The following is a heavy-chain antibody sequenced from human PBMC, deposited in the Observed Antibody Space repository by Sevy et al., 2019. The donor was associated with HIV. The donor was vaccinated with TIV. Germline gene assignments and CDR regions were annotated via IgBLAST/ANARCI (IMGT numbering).Heavy chain of an antibody. J-gene: IGHJ4*02. V-gene: IGHV1-8*01. CDR2: MNPNSGNT. Sequence: ASVKVSCKASGYTFTSYDINWVRQATGQGLEWMGWMNPNSGNTGYAQKFQGRVTMTRNTSISTAYMELSSLRSEDTAEYYCARGSGSTAAFDYWCQGTLVTVSS. CDR1: GYTFTSYD. D-gene: IGHD1-26*01. CDR3: ARGSGSTAAFDY.